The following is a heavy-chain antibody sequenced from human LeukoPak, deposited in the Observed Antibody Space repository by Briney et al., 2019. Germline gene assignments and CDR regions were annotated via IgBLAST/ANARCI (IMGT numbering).Heavy chain of an antibody. Sequence: GGSLRLSCAASGFTFSDYYMTWIRQAPGKGLEYVLHISRSGDSLYYGDSVTGRFSISRDNAKNSLYLQMNSLRVEDTAVYYCAREVVVIPDYYYYGMDVWGQGTTVIVSS. CDR2: ISRSGDSL. V-gene: IGHV3-11*01. CDR1: GFTFSDYY. D-gene: IGHD2-15*01. J-gene: IGHJ6*02. CDR3: AREVVVIPDYYYYGMDV.